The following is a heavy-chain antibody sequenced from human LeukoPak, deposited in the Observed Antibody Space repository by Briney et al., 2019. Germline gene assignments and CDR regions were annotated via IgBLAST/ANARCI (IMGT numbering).Heavy chain of an antibody. Sequence: SETLSLTCTVSGGSISSSSYYWGWIRQPPGEGLEWIGSIYYSGSTYYNPSLKSRVTISVDTSKNQFSLKLSSVTAADTAVYYCARRVDSSGWYGPLFWFDPWGQGTLVTVSS. J-gene: IGHJ5*02. CDR3: ARRVDSSGWYGPLFWFDP. D-gene: IGHD6-19*01. V-gene: IGHV4-39*07. CDR1: GGSISSSSYY. CDR2: IYYSGST.